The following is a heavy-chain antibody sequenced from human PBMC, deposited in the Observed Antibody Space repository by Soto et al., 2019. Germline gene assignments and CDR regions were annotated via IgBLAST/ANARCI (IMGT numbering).Heavy chain of an antibody. J-gene: IGHJ6*02. D-gene: IGHD6-13*01. CDR2: ISSSSSYI. Sequence: GGSLRLSCAASGFTFRSYSMNWVRQAPGKGLEWVSSISSSSSYIYYADSVKGRFTISRDNAKNSLYLQMNSLRAEDTAVYYCARPLVDMAAGDLMDVWGQGTTVTVSS. V-gene: IGHV3-21*01. CDR1: GFTFRSYS. CDR3: ARPLVDMAAGDLMDV.